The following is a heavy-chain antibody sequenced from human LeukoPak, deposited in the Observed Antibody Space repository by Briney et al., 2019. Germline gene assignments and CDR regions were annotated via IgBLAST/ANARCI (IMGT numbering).Heavy chain of an antibody. CDR3: ARGGREGALDY. V-gene: IGHV1-2*02. CDR1: GYTFTGYY. Sequence: GASVKVSCKASGYTFTGYYMHWVRQAPGQGLEWMGWINPSSGGTNYAQKFQGRVTMTRDTSISTAYMELSRLRSDDTAVYYCARGGREGALDYWGQGTLVTVSS. D-gene: IGHD3-16*01. J-gene: IGHJ4*02. CDR2: INPSSGGT.